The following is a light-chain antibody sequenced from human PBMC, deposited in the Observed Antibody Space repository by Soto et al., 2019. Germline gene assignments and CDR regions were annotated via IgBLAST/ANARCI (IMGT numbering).Light chain of an antibody. CDR1: SSDVGGYNY. CDR3: SSYTRSSNLVV. Sequence: QSALTQPASVSGSPGQSITISCTGTSSDVGGYNYVSWYQQHPGKAPKLMIYEVNNRPSGVSNRFSGSKSGNTASLTISGLQAEDEAAYHCSSYTRSSNLVVFGGGTKVTVL. J-gene: IGLJ2*01. V-gene: IGLV2-14*01. CDR2: EVN.